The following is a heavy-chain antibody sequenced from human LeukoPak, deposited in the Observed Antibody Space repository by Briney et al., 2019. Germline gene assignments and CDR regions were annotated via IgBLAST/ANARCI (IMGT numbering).Heavy chain of an antibody. CDR1: GFTFDDYA. D-gene: IGHD6-19*01. J-gene: IGHJ3*02. Sequence: GGSLRLSCAASGFTFDDYAMHWARQAPGKGLEWVSGISWNSGSIGYADSVKGRFTISRDNAKNSLYLQMNSLRAEDTAVYYCARYTSGWYGLGAFDIWGQGTMVTVSS. CDR3: ARYTSGWYGLGAFDI. CDR2: ISWNSGSI. V-gene: IGHV3-9*01.